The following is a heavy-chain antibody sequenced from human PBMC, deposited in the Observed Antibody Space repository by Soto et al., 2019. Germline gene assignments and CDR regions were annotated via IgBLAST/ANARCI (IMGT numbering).Heavy chain of an antibody. CDR2: ISSGASTI. V-gene: IGHV3-48*03. Sequence: GGSLGLSCAASGLSLRDYELHWVRQAPGKGLEWLSYISSGASTIYYADSVKGRFTISRDNSKNSLYLQMNGLRAEDTAVYYCARSRIDYWGQGTLVPVSS. J-gene: IGHJ4*02. CDR3: ARSRIDY. CDR1: GLSLRDYE.